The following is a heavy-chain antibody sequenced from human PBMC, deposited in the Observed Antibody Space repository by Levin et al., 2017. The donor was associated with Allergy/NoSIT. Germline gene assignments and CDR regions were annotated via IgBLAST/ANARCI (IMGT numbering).Heavy chain of an antibody. CDR2: INHSGST. J-gene: IGHJ4*02. CDR3: ARGGPIGEPPSNFDY. D-gene: IGHD1-26*01. Sequence: SETLSLTCAVYGGSFSGYYWSWIRQPPGKGLEWIGEINHSGSTNYNPSLKSRVTISVDTSKNQFSLKLSSVTAADTAVYYCARGGPIGEPPSNFDYWGQGTLVTVSS. V-gene: IGHV4-34*01. CDR1: GGSFSGYY.